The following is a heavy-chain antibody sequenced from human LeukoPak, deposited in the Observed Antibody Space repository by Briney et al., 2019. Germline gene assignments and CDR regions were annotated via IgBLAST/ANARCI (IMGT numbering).Heavy chain of an antibody. CDR2: VYHSGTT. CDR1: GGSISSSNW. J-gene: IGHJ4*02. CDR3: ARLSRGYNGYVDEGAYYFDH. V-gene: IGHV4-4*02. Sequence: SGTLSLTCADSGGSISSSNWWTWVRQSPGKGLEWIGEVYHSGTTNYSPSLKSRITMSIDTSRNQFSLEMRYVTAADTAVYYCARLSRGYNGYVDEGAYYFDHWGQGALVTVSS. D-gene: IGHD5-12*01.